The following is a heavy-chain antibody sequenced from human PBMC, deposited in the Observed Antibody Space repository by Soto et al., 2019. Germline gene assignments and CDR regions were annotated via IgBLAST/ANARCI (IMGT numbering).Heavy chain of an antibody. CDR3: ARVGAKSGSDYIDY. D-gene: IGHD1-26*01. V-gene: IGHV4-30-2*01. CDR2: IYHSGST. Sequence: QLQLQESGSGLVKPSQTLSLTCAVSGGSISSGGYSWSWIRQPPGKGLEWIGYIYHSGSTYYNPSRKRRVTISVDMSKNQFSLKLSSVPAADTAVYYCARVGAKSGSDYIDYWGQGTLVTVSS. J-gene: IGHJ4*02. CDR1: GGSISSGGYS.